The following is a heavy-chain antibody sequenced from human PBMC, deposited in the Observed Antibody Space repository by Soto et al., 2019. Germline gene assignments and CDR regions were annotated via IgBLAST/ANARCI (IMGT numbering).Heavy chain of an antibody. D-gene: IGHD3-22*01. Sequence: GGSRRRSWAASGFTVSSYGMHWVRQAPGKGLEWVAVISYDGSNKYYADSVKGRFTISRDNSKNTLYLQMNSLRAEDTAVYYCASFSGSPFDYWGQGTLVTVSS. CDR3: ASFSGSPFDY. V-gene: IGHV3-30-3*01. J-gene: IGHJ4*02. CDR1: GFTVSSYG. CDR2: ISYDGSNK.